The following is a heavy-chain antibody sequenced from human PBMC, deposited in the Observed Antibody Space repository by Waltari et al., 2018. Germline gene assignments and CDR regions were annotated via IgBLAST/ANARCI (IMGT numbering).Heavy chain of an antibody. Sequence: QVQLQESGPGLVKPSQTLSLTCTGSGCSISSGSYYWSWIRQPAGKGLEWIGYIYTSGSTNYNPSLKSRVTISVDTSKNQFSLKLSSVTAADTAVYYCARVELGTLDYWGQGTLVTVSS. CDR2: IYTSGST. CDR1: GCSISSGSYY. CDR3: ARVELGTLDY. V-gene: IGHV4-61*09. J-gene: IGHJ4*02. D-gene: IGHD1-7*01.